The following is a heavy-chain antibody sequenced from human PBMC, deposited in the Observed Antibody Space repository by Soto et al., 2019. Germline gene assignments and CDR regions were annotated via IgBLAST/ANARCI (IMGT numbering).Heavy chain of an antibody. CDR1: GGSISSSAYY. CDR2: IYYSGST. CDR3: GRHSSGSGVYYYYRDV. J-gene: IGHJ6*03. V-gene: IGHV4-39*01. Sequence: SETLSLTCTVSGGSISSSAYYWGWIRQPPGKGLEWIGSIYYSGSTYYNPSLKSRVTMSVDTSKNQFSLKLTSVTAADTAVVYWGRHSSGSGVYYYYRDVWGKGTTVTVS. D-gene: IGHD3-10*01.